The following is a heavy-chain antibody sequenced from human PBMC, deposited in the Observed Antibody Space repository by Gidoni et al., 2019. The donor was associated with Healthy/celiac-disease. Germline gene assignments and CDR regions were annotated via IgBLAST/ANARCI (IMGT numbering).Heavy chain of an antibody. CDR2: IYYGGGP. CDR3: AREVTTVFLQPRNFDY. J-gene: IGHJ4*02. Sequence: QLQLQESGPGMVKPSETLSLNCTVSGGSISSSRYYWGWIRQPPGKGLEWIGSIYYGGGPYYIPSLKSRVTLSVDTSKHQFSLKLSSVTAADPAVYYCAREVTTVFLQPRNFDYWGQGTLVTVSS. CDR1: GGSISSSRYY. V-gene: IGHV4-39*07. D-gene: IGHD4-17*01.